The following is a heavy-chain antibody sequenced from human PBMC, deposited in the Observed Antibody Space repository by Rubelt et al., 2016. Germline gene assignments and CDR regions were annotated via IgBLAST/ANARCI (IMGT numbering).Heavy chain of an antibody. CDR1: GFTFSSSA. V-gene: IGHV3-23*01. D-gene: IGHD3-16*01. J-gene: IGHJ4*02. Sequence: LVQPGGSLRLSCAPSGFTFSSSALSWVRQAPGKGLEWVSGITGSGGSTYYADSVKGRLTISRDNSKNTLYLQMNSLRAEDTAVYYCAKRGAGTFFDYWGQGTLFTVSS. CDR3: AKRGAGTFFDY. CDR2: ITGSGGST.